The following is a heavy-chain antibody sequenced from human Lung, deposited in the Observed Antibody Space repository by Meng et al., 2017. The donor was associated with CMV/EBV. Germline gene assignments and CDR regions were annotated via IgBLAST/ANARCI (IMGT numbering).Heavy chain of an antibody. CDR3: AHYGDYRFGWYFDL. V-gene: IGHV2-5*01. CDR2: VYRNDDN. D-gene: IGHD4-17*01. CDR1: TGGRG. Sequence: TGGRGGGWGRQPAGKAQEWLAIVYRNDDNRNSPSQRNRLTITKDTSKNQAVLTMSNMDPVDTATYYCAHYGDYRFGWYFDLWGRGTLVTVSS. J-gene: IGHJ2*01.